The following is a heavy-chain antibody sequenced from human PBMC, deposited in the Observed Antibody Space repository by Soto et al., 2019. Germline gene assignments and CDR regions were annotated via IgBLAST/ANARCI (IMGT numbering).Heavy chain of an antibody. CDR3: ASTEYSSGWPFDY. V-gene: IGHV4-61*01. CDR1: GGSVSSGSYY. Sequence: SETLSLTCTVSGGSVSSGSYYWSWIRQPPGKGLEWIGYIYYSGSTKYNPSLKSRVTISVDTSKNQFSLKLSSVTAADTAVYYCASTEYSSGWPFDYWGQGTLVTVSS. J-gene: IGHJ4*02. D-gene: IGHD6-19*01. CDR2: IYYSGST.